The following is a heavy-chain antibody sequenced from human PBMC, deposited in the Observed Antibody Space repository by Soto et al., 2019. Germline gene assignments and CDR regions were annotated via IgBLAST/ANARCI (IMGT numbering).Heavy chain of an antibody. Sequence: QVQLVESGGGVVQPGRSLRLSCAASGFTFSSYGMHWVRQAPGKGLEWVAVISYDGSNKYYADSVKGRFTISRDNSKNTLYLQMNSLRAEDPAVYYCAKDGDSSSWFAPRGSWYFDFWGRAPWSLSPQ. V-gene: IGHV3-30*18. CDR1: GFTFSSYG. J-gene: IGHJ2*01. CDR2: ISYDGSNK. D-gene: IGHD6-13*01. CDR3: AKDGDSSSWFAPRGSWYFDF.